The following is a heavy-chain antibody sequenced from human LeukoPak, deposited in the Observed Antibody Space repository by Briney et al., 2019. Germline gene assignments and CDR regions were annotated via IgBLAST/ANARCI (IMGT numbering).Heavy chain of an antibody. CDR3: ARGGDDSSGYSDFDY. D-gene: IGHD3-22*01. CDR2: IYYSGST. CDR1: GGSISSYY. Sequence: SETLSLTCTVSGGSISSYYWSWIRHPPGKGLEWIGYIYYSGSTNYNPSLKSRVTLSVDTSKNQFSLKLSSVTAADTAVYYCARGGDDSSGYSDFDYWGQGTLVTVSS. V-gene: IGHV4-59*01. J-gene: IGHJ4*02.